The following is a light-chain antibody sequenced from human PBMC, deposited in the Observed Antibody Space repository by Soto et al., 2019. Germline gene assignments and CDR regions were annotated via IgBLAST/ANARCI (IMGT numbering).Light chain of an antibody. V-gene: IGKV1-5*01. CDR2: GAS. CDR3: QQYNSYSWT. Sequence: DIQMTQSPSTLSASVGDRVTITCRASQSISSWLAWYQQKPGKAPKLLIYGASSLESGVPSRFSGSGSGTEFTLTISSLQPDDFATYYCQQYNSYSWTFGQGTKVAIK. J-gene: IGKJ1*01. CDR1: QSISSW.